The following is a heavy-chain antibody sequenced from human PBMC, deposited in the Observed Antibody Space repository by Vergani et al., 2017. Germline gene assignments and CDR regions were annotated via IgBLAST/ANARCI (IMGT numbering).Heavy chain of an antibody. D-gene: IGHD3-3*01. CDR2: ISSSGSTI. V-gene: IGHV3-11*01. Sequence: QVQLVESGGGLVKPGGSLRLSCAASGFTFRDYYMSWIRQAPGKGLEWVSYISSSGSTIYYADSVKGRFTISRENAKNSLYLQMNSLRAEDTAVYYCVTYDFWSGYSENDFDYWGQGTLVTVSS. CDR3: VTYDFWSGYSENDFDY. CDR1: GFTFRDYY. J-gene: IGHJ4*02.